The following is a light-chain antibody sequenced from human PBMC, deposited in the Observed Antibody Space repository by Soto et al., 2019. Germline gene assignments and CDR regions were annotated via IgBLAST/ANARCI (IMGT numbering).Light chain of an antibody. J-gene: IGLJ1*01. V-gene: IGLV2-8*01. CDR2: EVS. Sequence: QSVLTQPPSASGSPGQSVTISCTGTSSDVGGYNYVSWYQQHPGKAPKLMIYEVSKRPSGVPDRFSGSKSGNTAFLTVSGLQAEDEADYYCISYAGSNLLYVFGTGTKVTVL. CDR3: ISYAGSNLLYV. CDR1: SSDVGGYNY.